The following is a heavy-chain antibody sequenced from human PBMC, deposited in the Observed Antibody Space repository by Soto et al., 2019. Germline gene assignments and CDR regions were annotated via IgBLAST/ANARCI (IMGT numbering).Heavy chain of an antibody. CDR3: ARDTDIVVVPAAMGFDP. CDR2: IYYSGST. Sequence: SETLSLTCTVSGGSISSGDYYWSWIRQPPGKGLEWIGYIYYSGSTYYNPSLKSRVTISVDTSKNQFSLKLSSVTAADTAVYYCARDTDIVVVPAAMGFDPWGQGTTVTVSS. J-gene: IGHJ5*02. CDR1: GGSISSGDYY. V-gene: IGHV4-30-4*01. D-gene: IGHD2-2*01.